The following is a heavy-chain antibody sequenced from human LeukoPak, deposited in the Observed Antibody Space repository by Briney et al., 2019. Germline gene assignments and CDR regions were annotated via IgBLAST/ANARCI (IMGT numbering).Heavy chain of an antibody. CDR3: ARGTSPTGNDY. D-gene: IGHD1-14*01. Sequence: PGGSLRLSCAASGFTFSSSAMSWVRQAPGKGLEWVSYISSSSSTIYYADSVKGRFTISRDNAKNSLYLQMNSLRAEDTAVYYCARGTSPTGNDYWGQGTLVTVSS. J-gene: IGHJ4*02. V-gene: IGHV3-48*01. CDR2: ISSSSSTI. CDR1: GFTFSSSA.